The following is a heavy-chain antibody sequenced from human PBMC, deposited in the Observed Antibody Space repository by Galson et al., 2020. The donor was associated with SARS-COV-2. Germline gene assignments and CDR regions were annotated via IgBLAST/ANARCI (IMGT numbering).Heavy chain of an antibody. D-gene: IGHD3-22*01. CDR3: ARGTYYYDSSGREYFQH. V-gene: IGHV1-69*04. CDR2: IIPILGIA. Sequence: SVKVSCKASGGTFSSYPISWVRQAPGQGPEWMGRIIPILGIANYAQKFQGRVTITADKSTSTAYMELSSLRSEDTAVYYCARGTYYYDSSGREYFQHWGQGTLVSVSS. J-gene: IGHJ1*01. CDR1: GGTFSSYP.